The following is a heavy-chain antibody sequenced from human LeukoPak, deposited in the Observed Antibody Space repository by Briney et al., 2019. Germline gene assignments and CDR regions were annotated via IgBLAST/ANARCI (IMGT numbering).Heavy chain of an antibody. D-gene: IGHD5-12*01. V-gene: IGHV1-69*06. CDR3: ARGGIVATICDAFDI. J-gene: IGHJ3*02. CDR1: GGTFSSYA. CDR2: IIPIFGTA. Sequence: SVKVSFNASGGTFSSYAISWVRQAPGQGLEWIGGIIPIFGTANYAQKYQGRFTITADKSTSTAYMELSSLRSEDTAVYYCARGGIVATICDAFDIWGQGTMVTVSS.